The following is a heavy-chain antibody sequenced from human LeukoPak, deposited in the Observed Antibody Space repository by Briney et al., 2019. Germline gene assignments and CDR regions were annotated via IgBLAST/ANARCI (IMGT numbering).Heavy chain of an antibody. CDR3: GRDPYYDALDY. V-gene: IGHV3-23*01. J-gene: IGHJ4*02. Sequence: GGTLRLSCAASGFTFSSYGVSWVRQAPGKGLEWVSAISGSGGSTYYADSVKGRFTISRDNAKNSLYLQMNNLRAEDTAVYYCGRDPYYDALDYWGQGTLVTISS. D-gene: IGHD3-16*01. CDR2: ISGSGGST. CDR1: GFTFSSYG.